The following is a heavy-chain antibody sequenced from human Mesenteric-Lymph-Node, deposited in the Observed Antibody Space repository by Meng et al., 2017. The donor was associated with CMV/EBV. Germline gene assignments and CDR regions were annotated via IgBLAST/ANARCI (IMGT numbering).Heavy chain of an antibody. CDR1: GGSVISGRYY. V-gene: IGHV4-61*01. D-gene: IGHD3-22*01. Sequence: SETLSLTCTVSGGSVISGRYYWSWIRQPPGRGLEWIAYISYSGSTNYNPSLKSRVTISVDTSKNQFSLKLSSVTAADTAVYYCARGSGYYLDWGQGTLVTVSS. J-gene: IGHJ4*02. CDR2: ISYSGST. CDR3: ARGSGYYLD.